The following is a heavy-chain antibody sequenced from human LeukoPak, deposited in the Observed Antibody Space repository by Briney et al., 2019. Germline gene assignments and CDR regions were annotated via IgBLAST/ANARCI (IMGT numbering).Heavy chain of an antibody. V-gene: IGHV1-69*04. J-gene: IGHJ4*02. D-gene: IGHD5-18*01. CDR1: GGTFTNYA. CDR3: ARHGGYSYGPFDY. CDR2: TIPILGKA. Sequence: SVKVSCKASGGTFTNYAISWVRQAPGQGLEWMGRTIPILGKANYAQKFQDRVTITADKSTSTAYMELSSLRSEDTAVYYCARHGGYSYGPFDYWGQGTLVTVSS.